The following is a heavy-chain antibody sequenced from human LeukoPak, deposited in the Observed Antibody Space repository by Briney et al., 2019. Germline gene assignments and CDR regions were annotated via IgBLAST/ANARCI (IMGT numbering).Heavy chain of an antibody. Sequence: GGSLRLSCAASGFTFSTYAMIWVRQAPGKGLEWVSAISVSGGGTYYADSVKGRFTISRDNSKNTLFLQMSSLRAEDTAVYYCARLNSGSFSDFWGQGTLVTVSS. CDR2: ISVSGGGT. V-gene: IGHV3-23*01. CDR1: GFTFSTYA. J-gene: IGHJ4*02. D-gene: IGHD1-26*01. CDR3: ARLNSGSFSDF.